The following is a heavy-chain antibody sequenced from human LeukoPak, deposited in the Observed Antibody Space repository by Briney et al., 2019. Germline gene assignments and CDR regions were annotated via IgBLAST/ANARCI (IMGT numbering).Heavy chain of an antibody. V-gene: IGHV3-11*01. CDR2: ISSRATTI. CDR1: GLSLTDNY. Sequence: PGGSLRLSCAASGLSLTDNYMNWIRQAPGKGLEWIAYISSRATTIKYADSVKGRFTISRDTAKNTLYLRLNSLKSEDTALYFCAGGYNGYDWSDYWGQGALVTVSS. CDR3: AGGYNGYDWSDY. J-gene: IGHJ4*02. D-gene: IGHD5-12*01.